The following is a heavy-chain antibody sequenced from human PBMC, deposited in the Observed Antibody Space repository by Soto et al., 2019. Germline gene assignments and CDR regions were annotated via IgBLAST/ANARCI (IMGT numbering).Heavy chain of an antibody. J-gene: IGHJ6*03. CDR2: INSDGSST. Sequence: GGSLRLSCAASGFTFSSYWMHWVRQAPGKGLVWVSRINSDGSSTSYADSVKGRFTIPRDNAKNTLYLQMNSLRAEDTAVYYCARDFVDPFYYYYYYMDVWGKGTTVTVSS. CDR1: GFTFSSYW. V-gene: IGHV3-74*01. D-gene: IGHD5-12*01. CDR3: ARDFVDPFYYYYYYMDV.